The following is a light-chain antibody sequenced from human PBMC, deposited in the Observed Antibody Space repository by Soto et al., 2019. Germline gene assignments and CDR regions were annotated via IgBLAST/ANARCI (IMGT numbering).Light chain of an antibody. CDR3: WSYDSRLSGVV. Sequence: QSVLTQPTSVSGAPGKRVTISCTGSSSNIGAGYDVHWYQHLPGTAPKLLIYGNSNRPSGVPDRSSGSKSGTSASLDITGLKAEQEADYYCWSYDSRLSGVVFGGGTKLTV. J-gene: IGLJ2*01. CDR2: GNS. V-gene: IGLV1-40*01. CDR1: SSNIGAGYD.